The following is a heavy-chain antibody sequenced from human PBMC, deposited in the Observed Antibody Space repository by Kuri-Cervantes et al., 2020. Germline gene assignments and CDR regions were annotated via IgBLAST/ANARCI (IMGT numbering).Heavy chain of an antibody. CDR3: ARGGRGLLAPFDY. Sequence: ASVKVSCKASGYTFTSYGISWVRQAPGQGLEWMGWISAYNGNTNYAQKFQGRVTMTRDTSISTAYMELSRLRSDDTAVYYCARGGRGLLAPFDYWGQGTLVTVSS. CDR2: ISAYNGNT. V-gene: IGHV1-18*01. D-gene: IGHD5-24*01. J-gene: IGHJ4*02. CDR1: GYTFTSYG.